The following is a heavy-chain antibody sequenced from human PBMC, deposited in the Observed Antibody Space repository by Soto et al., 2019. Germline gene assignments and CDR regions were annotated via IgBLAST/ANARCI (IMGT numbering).Heavy chain of an antibody. CDR3: AAGGGLPRYY. J-gene: IGHJ4*02. V-gene: IGHV4-30-2*01. D-gene: IGHD5-12*01. Sequence: QLQLQESGSGLVKPSQTLSLTCAVSGGSISSGGYSWSWIRQPPGKGLEWIGYIHHSGSTYYNPSLKSPVTISVDRSRNQSSLKLSSVTAADTAVYYCAAGGGLPRYYWGQGTLVTVSS. CDR1: GGSISSGGYS. CDR2: IHHSGST.